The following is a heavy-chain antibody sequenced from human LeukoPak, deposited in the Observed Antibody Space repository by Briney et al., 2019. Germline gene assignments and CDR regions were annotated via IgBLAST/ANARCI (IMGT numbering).Heavy chain of an antibody. CDR3: ARYGSGSQCH. CDR2: ISAYNGNT. Sequence: ASVKVSCKASGYTFTSYGISWVRQAPGQGLEWMGWISAYNGNTNYAQKFQGRVTITADESTSTAYMELSSLRSEDTAVYYCARYGSGSQCHWGQGTLVTVSS. D-gene: IGHD3-10*01. V-gene: IGHV1-18*01. CDR1: GYTFTSYG. J-gene: IGHJ4*02.